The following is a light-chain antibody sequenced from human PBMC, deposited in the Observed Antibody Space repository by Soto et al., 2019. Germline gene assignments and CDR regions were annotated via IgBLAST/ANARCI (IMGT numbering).Light chain of an antibody. CDR2: DAS. CDR3: QQYNSYPCT. Sequence: VTITCRTSQSISSWLAWYQQTPGKAPKLLIYDASSLESGVPSRFGGSGSGTEFTLTITSLQPDDSANYYCQQYNSYPCTFGQGTKLDIK. J-gene: IGKJ1*01. CDR1: QSISSW. V-gene: IGKV1-5*01.